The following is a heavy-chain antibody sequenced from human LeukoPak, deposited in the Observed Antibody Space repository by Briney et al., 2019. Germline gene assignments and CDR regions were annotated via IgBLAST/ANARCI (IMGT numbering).Heavy chain of an antibody. CDR1: GFTFSSYS. Sequence: KPGGSLRLSCAASGFTFSSYSMNWVRQAPGKGLERVPSISSSSSYIYYADSVKGRFTISRDNAKNSLYLQMNSLRAEDTAVYYCAKDLSVGATEAFDYWGQGTLVTVSS. J-gene: IGHJ4*02. CDR2: ISSSSSYI. CDR3: AKDLSVGATEAFDY. D-gene: IGHD1-26*01. V-gene: IGHV3-21*01.